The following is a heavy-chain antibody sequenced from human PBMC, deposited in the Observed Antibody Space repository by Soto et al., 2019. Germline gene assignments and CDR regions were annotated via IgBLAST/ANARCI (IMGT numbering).Heavy chain of an antibody. CDR3: ARAPRDGIHSGSDPMFAY. CDR2: IYYRGST. CDR1: GGSISSYY. J-gene: IGHJ4*02. D-gene: IGHD5-12*01. Sequence: PSETLSLTCTVSGGSISSYYWSWIRQPPGKGLEWIGYIYYRGSTNYNPSRKSRVTISVDTSKNQFSLKLSSVTAADTAVYYCARAPRDGIHSGSDPMFAYWGRATLVTVSP. V-gene: IGHV4-59*01.